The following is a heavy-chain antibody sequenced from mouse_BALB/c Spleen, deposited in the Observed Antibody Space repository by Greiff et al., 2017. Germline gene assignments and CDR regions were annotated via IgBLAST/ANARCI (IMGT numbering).Heavy chain of an antibody. Sequence: EVKLQESGPSLVKPSQTLSLTCSVTGDSITSSYWNWIRKFPGNKLEYMGYISYSGSTYYNPSLKSRISITRDTSKNQYYLQLNSVTTEDTATYYCARYYGSSYGFAYWGQGTLVTVSA. V-gene: IGHV3-8*02. CDR1: GDSITSSY. D-gene: IGHD1-1*01. CDR3: ARYYGSSYGFAY. J-gene: IGHJ3*01. CDR2: ISYSGST.